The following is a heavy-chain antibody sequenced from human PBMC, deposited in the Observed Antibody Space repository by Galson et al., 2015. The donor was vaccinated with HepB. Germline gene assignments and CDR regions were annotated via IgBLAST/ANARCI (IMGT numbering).Heavy chain of an antibody. V-gene: IGHV1-69*04. J-gene: IGHJ5*02. CDR3: ARDLGYCSSTSCYRVWFDP. CDR2: IIPILGIA. D-gene: IGHD2-2*01. CDR1: GGTFSSYA. Sequence: SVKVSCKASGGTFSSYAISWVRQAPGQGLEWMGRIIPILGIANYAQKFQGRVTITADKSTSTAYMELSSLRSEDTAVYYCARDLGYCSSTSCYRVWFDPWGQGTLVTVSS.